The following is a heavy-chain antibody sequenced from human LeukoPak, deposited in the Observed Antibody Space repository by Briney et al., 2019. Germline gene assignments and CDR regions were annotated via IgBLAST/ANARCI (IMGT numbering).Heavy chain of an antibody. J-gene: IGHJ4*02. Sequence: GGSLRLSCAASGFTFSDYEVNWVRQAPGKGVEWVAYISTSGSTTHYADSVKGRFTISRDNAKNSLFLQMNSLRAEDTAMYYCARGAQWVIDYWGQGTLVTVSS. D-gene: IGHD1-26*01. V-gene: IGHV3-48*03. CDR3: ARGAQWVIDY. CDR2: ISTSGSTT. CDR1: GFTFSDYE.